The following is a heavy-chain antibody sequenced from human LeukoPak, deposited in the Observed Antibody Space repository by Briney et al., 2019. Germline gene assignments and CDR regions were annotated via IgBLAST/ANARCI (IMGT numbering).Heavy chain of an antibody. V-gene: IGHV3-23*01. CDR1: GFTFSSYA. CDR2: ISSSGGST. J-gene: IGHJ4*02. Sequence: GGSLRLSCAASGFTFSSYAMSWVRQAPRKNLEWVSGISSSGGSTYYADSVKGRFTISRDKSKNTLYLQMNSLRAEDTAMYYCAKEAARLGNVDYWGQEALVTVSS. CDR3: AKEAARLGNVDY. D-gene: IGHD6-6*01.